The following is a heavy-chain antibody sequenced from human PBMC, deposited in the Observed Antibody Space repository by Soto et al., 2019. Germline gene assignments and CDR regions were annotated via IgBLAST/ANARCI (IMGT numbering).Heavy chain of an antibody. Sequence: ASVKVSCKASGDTFRTYVINWVRQAPGQGLEWMGGILPMFGTTNYAQKFQGRVSITADTSTSTAYMELSSLKSEDTAVYYCAREGPRRAYSSPGYFAMDVWGQGTTVTVSS. CDR3: AREGPRRAYSSPGYFAMDV. J-gene: IGHJ6*02. CDR1: GDTFRTYV. V-gene: IGHV1-69*06. CDR2: ILPMFGTT. D-gene: IGHD6-13*01.